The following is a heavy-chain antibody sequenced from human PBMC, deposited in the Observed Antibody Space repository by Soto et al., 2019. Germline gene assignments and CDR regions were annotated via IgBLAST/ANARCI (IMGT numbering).Heavy chain of an antibody. J-gene: IGHJ4*02. Sequence: DVQLLESGGGLVQPGGSLRLSCAASGITISNYPMSWVRQAPGKGLDWVSGISGSGDRTYYADSAKGRFTISKAISRNWRALKLDSLGVEDTAVYFCVKDDGGYPSTAPHWGQGTLVTVSS. CDR1: GITISNYP. V-gene: IGHV3-23*01. CDR3: VKDDGGYPSTAPH. D-gene: IGHD3-22*01. CDR2: ISGSGDRT.